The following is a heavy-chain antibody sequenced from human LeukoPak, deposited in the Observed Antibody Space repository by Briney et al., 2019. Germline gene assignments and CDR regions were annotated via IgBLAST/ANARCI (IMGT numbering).Heavy chain of an antibody. V-gene: IGHV1-24*01. J-gene: IGHJ4*02. CDR3: ATDLRGSWYGTFDY. Sequence: ASVKVSYKVSGYTLTELSMHWVRQAPGKGLEWMGGFDPEDGETIYAQKFQGRVTMTEDTSTDTAYMELSSLRSEDTAVYYCATDLRGSWYGTFDYWGQGTLVTVSS. CDR1: GYTLTELS. D-gene: IGHD6-13*01. CDR2: FDPEDGET.